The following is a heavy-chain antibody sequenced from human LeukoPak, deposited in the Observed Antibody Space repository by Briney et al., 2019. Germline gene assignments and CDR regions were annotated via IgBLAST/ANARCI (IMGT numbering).Heavy chain of an antibody. CDR3: ARGVDSGYPYFDH. CDR2: INPNSGGT. CDR1: VYTFTGYY. Sequence: GASVKVSCKASVYTFTGYYMHWVRQAPGQGLEWMGWINPNSGGTTSAQKFQGRVTMTRDTSISTAYMELSRLRSDDTAMYYCARGVDSGYPYFDHWGQGTLVTVSP. D-gene: IGHD5-12*01. J-gene: IGHJ4*02. V-gene: IGHV1-2*02.